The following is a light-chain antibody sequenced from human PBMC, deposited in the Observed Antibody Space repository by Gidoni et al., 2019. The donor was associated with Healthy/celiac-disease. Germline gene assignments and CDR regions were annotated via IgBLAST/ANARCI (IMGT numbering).Light chain of an antibody. CDR3: KQSYSTPRT. V-gene: IGKV1-39*01. CDR1: QSISSY. J-gene: IGKJ1*01. Sequence: DIQMTQSPSSLSASVGDRVTITCRASQSISSYLNWYQQKPGKAPKLLIYAASSLQSGVPSRFSGSGSGTDFTLTISSLQPEDFATYYCKQSYSTPRTFXQXTKVXIK. CDR2: AAS.